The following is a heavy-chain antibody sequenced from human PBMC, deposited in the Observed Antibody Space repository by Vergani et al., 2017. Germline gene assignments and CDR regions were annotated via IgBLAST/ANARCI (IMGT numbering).Heavy chain of an antibody. CDR1: GFTFSSYS. CDR3: ARDRAGAARYWYFDL. Sequence: EVQLVESGGGLVQPGGSLRLSCAASGFTFSSYSMNWVRQAPGKGLEWVSYISSSSSTIYYADSVKGRFTIARDNAKNSLYLQMNSLRAEDTAVYYCARDRAGAARYWYFDLWGRGTLVTVYS. D-gene: IGHD6-6*01. V-gene: IGHV3-48*01. CDR2: ISSSSSTI. J-gene: IGHJ2*01.